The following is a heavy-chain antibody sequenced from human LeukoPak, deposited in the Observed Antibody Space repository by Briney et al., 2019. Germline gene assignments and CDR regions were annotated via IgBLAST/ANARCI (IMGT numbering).Heavy chain of an antibody. CDR1: GFTFSNYA. CDR3: ARVLYCSGSPCYYPFDY. Sequence: SGGSLRLSCAASGFTFSNYAMHWVCQAPGRGLEYVSAISTDGGDTYYANSVKDRFTISRDNSKNTLFLQMGSLRAEDMAVYYCARVLYCSGSPCYYPFDYWGQGTLVTVSS. CDR2: ISTDGGDT. V-gene: IGHV3-64*01. D-gene: IGHD2-15*01. J-gene: IGHJ4*02.